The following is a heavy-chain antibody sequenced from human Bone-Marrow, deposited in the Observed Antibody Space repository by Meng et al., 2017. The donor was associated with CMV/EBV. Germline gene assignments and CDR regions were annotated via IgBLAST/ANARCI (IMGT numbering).Heavy chain of an antibody. D-gene: IGHD3-10*01. CDR2: ISSSSSYI. V-gene: IGHV3-21*01. Sequence: ASGFACSSYSMNWFRQAPGKGLEWVSSISSSSSYIYYADSVKGRFTSSRDNAKNSLYLQMSSLRAEDTAVYYCATDHYYGSGNEGYWGQGTLVTVSS. J-gene: IGHJ4*02. CDR1: GFACSSYS. CDR3: ATDHYYGSGNEGY.